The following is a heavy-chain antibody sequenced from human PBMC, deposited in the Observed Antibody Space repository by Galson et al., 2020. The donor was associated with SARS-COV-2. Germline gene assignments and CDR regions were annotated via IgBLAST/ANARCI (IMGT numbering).Heavy chain of an antibody. D-gene: IGHD3-9*01. V-gene: IGHV4-39*01. CDR2: IYYTESN. Sequence: SETLSTTCTAAAGSISSSNYYWGWVRQPPGEGLEWIGSIYYTESNYYNPSLTSRVTMSVDTSRNQFSLKLSSVTAADTAVYYCARQILTGYYSFYYFDFWGQGTLVTVSS. J-gene: IGHJ4*02. CDR1: AGSISSSNYY. CDR3: ARQILTGYYSFYYFDF.